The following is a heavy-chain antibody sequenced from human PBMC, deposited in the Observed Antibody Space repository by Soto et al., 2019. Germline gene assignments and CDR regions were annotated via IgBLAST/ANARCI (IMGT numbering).Heavy chain of an antibody. D-gene: IGHD3-3*01. J-gene: IGHJ6*04. Sequence: PGGSLRLSCAASGFTFSSYAMHWVRQAPGKGLEWVAVISYDGSNKNYADSVKGRFTIPRDNSKNTLYLQMNSLRAEDTAVYYCGRGYVFWSGYYYPYGMDVWGKGTRVTVS. CDR2: ISYDGSNK. CDR1: GFTFSSYA. CDR3: GRGYVFWSGYYYPYGMDV. V-gene: IGHV3-30-3*01.